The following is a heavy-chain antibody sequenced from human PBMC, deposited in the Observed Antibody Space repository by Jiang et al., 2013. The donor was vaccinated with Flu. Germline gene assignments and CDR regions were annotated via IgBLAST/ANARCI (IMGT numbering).Heavy chain of an antibody. J-gene: IGHJ4*02. D-gene: IGHD6-13*01. CDR1: GGSIGSSNW. V-gene: IGHV4-4*02. CDR3: ARVLVLSTKYSSSPFDY. Sequence: GLVKPSGTLSLTCAVSGGSIGSSNWWSWVRQPPGKGLEWIGEIYHSGSTNYNPSLKSRVTISVDKSKNQFSLKLSSVTAADTAVYYCARVLVLSTKYSSSPFDYWGQGTLVTVSS. CDR2: IYHSGST.